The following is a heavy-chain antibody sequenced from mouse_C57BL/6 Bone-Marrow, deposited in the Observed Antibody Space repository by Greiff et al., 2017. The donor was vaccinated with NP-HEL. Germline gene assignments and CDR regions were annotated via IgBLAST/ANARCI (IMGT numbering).Heavy chain of an antibody. J-gene: IGHJ3*01. CDR3: ARRVTSFSY. V-gene: IGHV5-6*02. CDR2: ISSGGSYT. D-gene: IGHD2-2*01. Sequence: DVKLVESGGDLVKPGGSLKLSCAASGFTFSSYGMSWVRQTPDKRLEWVATISSGGSYTYYPDSVQGRFTISRDNAKNTLYLQMSSLKSEDTAMFYCARRVTSFSYWGPGTLVTVSA. CDR1: GFTFSSYG.